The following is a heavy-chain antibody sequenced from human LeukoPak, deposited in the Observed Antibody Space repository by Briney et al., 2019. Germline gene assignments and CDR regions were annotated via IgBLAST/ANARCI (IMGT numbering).Heavy chain of an antibody. CDR2: IYYIGTT. CDR1: DGSISSYY. V-gene: IGHV4-59*08. J-gene: IGHJ4*02. CDR3: ERLNDGSGYAIDY. D-gene: IGHD3-22*01. Sequence: SETLSLTCTVSDGSISSYYWSWIRQPPGKGLEWIGYIYYIGTTNYNPSLKSRVTMSVDTSKNQFSLKLSPVTAADTAVYYCERLNDGSGYAIDYWGQGTLVTVSS.